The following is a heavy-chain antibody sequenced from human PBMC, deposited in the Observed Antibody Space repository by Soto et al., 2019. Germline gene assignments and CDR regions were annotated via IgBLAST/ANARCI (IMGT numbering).Heavy chain of an antibody. CDR3: AKDADFWSGYYTDYFDY. Sequence: EVQLLESGGGLVQPGGSLRLSCAASGFTFSSYAMSWVRQAPGKGLEWVSAISGSGGSTYYADSVKGRFTISRDNSKNTLYLQMNSLRAEDTAVYYCAKDADFWSGYYTDYFDYWGQGTLVTVSS. D-gene: IGHD3-3*01. J-gene: IGHJ4*02. V-gene: IGHV3-23*01. CDR1: GFTFSSYA. CDR2: ISGSGGST.